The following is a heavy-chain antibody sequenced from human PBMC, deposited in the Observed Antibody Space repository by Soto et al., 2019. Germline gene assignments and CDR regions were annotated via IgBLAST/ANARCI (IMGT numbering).Heavy chain of an antibody. V-gene: IGHV3-21*01. D-gene: IGHD3-22*01. CDR1: GFTFSSYS. J-gene: IGHJ4*02. CDR2: ISSSSDYI. CDR3: ARVVYYDSSGYNY. Sequence: PGGSLRLSCAASGFTFSSYSMNWVRQAPGKGLEWVSSISSSSDYIYYADSVKGRFTISRDNAKDSLYLQMNSLRAEDTAVYYCARVVYYDSSGYNYWGQGTLVTVSS.